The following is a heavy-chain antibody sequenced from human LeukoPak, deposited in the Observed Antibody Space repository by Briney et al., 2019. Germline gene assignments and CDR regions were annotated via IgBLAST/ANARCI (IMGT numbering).Heavy chain of an antibody. Sequence: SETLSLTCTVPGGSISNSSYYWGWIRQPPGKGLEWIGTISSGRSTYYNPSLKSRVTMSVDTSKNQFSLKMSSVTAADAAVYYCARSSYYGSGNYWGQGTPVTVSS. CDR3: ARSSYYGSGNY. CDR1: GGSISNSSYY. V-gene: IGHV4-39*01. CDR2: ISSGRST. D-gene: IGHD3-10*01. J-gene: IGHJ4*02.